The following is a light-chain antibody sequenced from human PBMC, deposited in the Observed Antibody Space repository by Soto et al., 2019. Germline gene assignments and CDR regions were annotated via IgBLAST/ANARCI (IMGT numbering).Light chain of an antibody. V-gene: IGLV1-40*01. J-gene: IGLJ2*01. Sequence: QSALTQPPSVSGAPGQRVXISCTGSSSNIGAGYDVHWYQQLPGTAPKLLIYVNSNRPSGVPDRFSGSKSGTSASLAITGLQAEDEADYYCQSYDSSLSVVFGGGTKLTVL. CDR3: QSYDSSLSVV. CDR2: VNS. CDR1: SSNIGAGYD.